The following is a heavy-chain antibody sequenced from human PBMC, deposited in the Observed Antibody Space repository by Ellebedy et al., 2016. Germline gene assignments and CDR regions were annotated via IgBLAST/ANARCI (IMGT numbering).Heavy chain of an antibody. CDR3: AHRPPRGGYISAWFDP. J-gene: IGHJ5*02. V-gene: IGHV2-70*12. CDR1: GFSLTTDGMR. Sequence: SGPTLVXPTQTLTLTCTFSGFSLTTDGMRVSWIRQPPGRALEWLARIDWDDDEFYSTSLKTRVTISKDTSRNQVVLTMTNMDPVDTATYYCAHRPPRGGYISAWFDPWGQGTLVNVSS. D-gene: IGHD3-22*01. CDR2: IDWDDDE.